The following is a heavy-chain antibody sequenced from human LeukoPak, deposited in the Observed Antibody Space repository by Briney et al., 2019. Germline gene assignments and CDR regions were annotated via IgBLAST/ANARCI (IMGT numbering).Heavy chain of an antibody. CDR1: GFTFSTKS. V-gene: IGHV3-48*02. J-gene: IGHJ4*02. CDR2: ITADSGTT. CDR3: ASRDYFDY. Sequence: GGSLRLSCAVSGFTFSTKSMNWVHQAPGKGLGWVSYITADSGTTYYADSVKGRFTISRDNAKNSLYLQMNSLRDEDTAVYYCASRDYFDYWGQGTLVTVSS.